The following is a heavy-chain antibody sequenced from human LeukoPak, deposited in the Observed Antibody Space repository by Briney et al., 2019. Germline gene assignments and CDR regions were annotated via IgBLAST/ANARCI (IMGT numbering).Heavy chain of an antibody. V-gene: IGHV1-18*01. J-gene: IGHJ5*02. CDR1: GYTFTSYG. CDR2: ISAYNGNT. CDR3: ARARPMTTVTTSWFDP. Sequence: ASVKVSCKASGYTFTSYGISWVRQAPGQGLEWMGWISAYNGNTNYAQELQGRVTMTTDTSTSTAYMELRSLRSDDTAVYYCARARPMTTVTTSWFDPWGQGTLVTVSS. D-gene: IGHD4-17*01.